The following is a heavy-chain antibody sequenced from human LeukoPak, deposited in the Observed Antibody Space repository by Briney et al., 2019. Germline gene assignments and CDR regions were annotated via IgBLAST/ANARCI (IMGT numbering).Heavy chain of an antibody. D-gene: IGHD3-10*01. J-gene: IGHJ4*02. CDR2: IYHSGST. V-gene: IGHV4-4*02. CDR1: GGSISSSHW. CDR3: ARKDYGSGSFSRSFDY. Sequence: PSETLSLTCVVSGGSISSSHWWSWVRQPPGKGLEWIGEIYHSGSTNYNPSLKSRVTISVDKSKNQFSLKLSSVTAADTAMYYCARKDYGSGSFSRSFDYWGQGILVTVSS.